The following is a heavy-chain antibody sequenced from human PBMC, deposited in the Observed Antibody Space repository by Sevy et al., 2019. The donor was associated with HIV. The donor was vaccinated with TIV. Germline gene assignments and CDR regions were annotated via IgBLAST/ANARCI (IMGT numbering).Heavy chain of an antibody. D-gene: IGHD6-13*01. J-gene: IGHJ4*02. CDR1: GYTFTSYG. Sequence: ASVKVSCKASGYTFTSYGISWVRQAPGQGLQWMGRISVYNGKTKYAQNFQGRLTMTTDTSTSTAYMEVRSLRSDDTAVYYCARVAVAYDYWGQGTLVTVSS. V-gene: IGHV1-18*01. CDR3: ARVAVAYDY. CDR2: ISVYNGKT.